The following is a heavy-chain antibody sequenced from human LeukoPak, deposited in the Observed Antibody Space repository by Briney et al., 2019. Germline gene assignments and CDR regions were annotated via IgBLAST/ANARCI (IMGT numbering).Heavy chain of an antibody. D-gene: IGHD3-10*01. CDR1: GFTFSSYE. CDR2: ISSSGSTI. CDR3: ARDLRYYYGSGSYYTGDYYYYMDV. J-gene: IGHJ6*03. V-gene: IGHV3-48*03. Sequence: PGGSLRLSCAASGFTFSSYEMNWVRQAPGKGLEWVSYISSSGSTIYYADSVKGRFTISRDNAKNSLYLQMNSLRAEDTAVYYCARDLRYYYGSGSYYTGDYYYYMDVWGKGTTVTVSS.